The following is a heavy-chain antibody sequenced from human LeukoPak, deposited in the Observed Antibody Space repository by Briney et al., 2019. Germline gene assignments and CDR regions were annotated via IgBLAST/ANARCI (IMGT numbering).Heavy chain of an antibody. CDR2: ISGSGGST. V-gene: IGHV3-23*01. CDR1: GFTFSSYA. D-gene: IGHD4-11*01. Sequence: PGGSLRLSCAASGFTFSSYAMSWVRQAPGKGLEWVSAISGSGGSTYYADSVKGRFTISRDNSKNTLYLQMNSLRAEDTAVYYCAKSPRLSNYVCSHYWGQGTLVTVSS. J-gene: IGHJ4*02. CDR3: AKSPRLSNYVCSHY.